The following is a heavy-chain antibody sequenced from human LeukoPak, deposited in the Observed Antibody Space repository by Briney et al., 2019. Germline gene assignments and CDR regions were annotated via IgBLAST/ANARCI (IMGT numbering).Heavy chain of an antibody. Sequence: SETLSLTCTVSGGSISSSSYYWGWIRQPPGKELEWIGSIYYSGSTYYNPSLKSRVTISVDKNQFSLKLSSVTAADTAVYYCARLGPVWVQGEDYWGQGTLVTVSS. D-gene: IGHD3-10*01. J-gene: IGHJ4*02. CDR2: IYYSGST. CDR3: ARLGPVWVQGEDY. CDR1: GGSISSSSYY. V-gene: IGHV4-39*01.